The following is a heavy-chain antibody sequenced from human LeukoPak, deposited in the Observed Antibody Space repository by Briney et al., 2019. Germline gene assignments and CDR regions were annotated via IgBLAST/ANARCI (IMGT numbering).Heavy chain of an antibody. Sequence: SETLSLTCTVSGYSISSGDYYWSWIRQPPGKGLEWIGYIYYSGSTYYNPSLKSRVTISVDTSKNQFSLKLSSVTAADTAVYYCARSPTYGDHAGYYFDYWGQGTLVTVSS. CDR3: ARSPTYGDHAGYYFDY. CDR1: GYSISSGDYY. V-gene: IGHV4-30-4*01. D-gene: IGHD4-17*01. CDR2: IYYSGST. J-gene: IGHJ4*02.